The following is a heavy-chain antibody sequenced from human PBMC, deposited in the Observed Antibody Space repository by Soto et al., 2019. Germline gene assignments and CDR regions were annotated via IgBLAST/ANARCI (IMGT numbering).Heavy chain of an antibody. D-gene: IGHD1-26*01. CDR1: GDSLSSGRYY. V-gene: IGHV4-61*01. CDR3: ARESIVGDTKFDP. Sequence: SETLSLTSAVSGDSLSSGRYYWTWLLEPPGKGLEWIEYIYHVGTSKYNPSLNSRATISLDTSKSQFSLRLRSVTAADTAVYFCARESIVGDTKFDPWGHGNLVTVSS. J-gene: IGHJ5*02. CDR2: IYHVGTS.